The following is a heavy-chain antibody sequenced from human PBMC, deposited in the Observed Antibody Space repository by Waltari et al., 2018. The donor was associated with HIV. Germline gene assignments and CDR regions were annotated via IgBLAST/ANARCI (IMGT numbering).Heavy chain of an antibody. Sequence: LLVQPGAEVKKPGASVKVSCKASGKTFRNSYIHRVRQAPGQGLEWMGWINPRSGDTHYAHKFQGGVTITRDTSISTVYMELSRLTYDDTADYYCARGYSAQNPKLGAGGYWGQGTLVTVSS. V-gene: IGHV1-2*02. D-gene: IGHD7-27*01. CDR2: INPRSGDT. CDR3: ARGYSAQNPKLGAGGY. J-gene: IGHJ4*02. CDR1: GKTFRNSY.